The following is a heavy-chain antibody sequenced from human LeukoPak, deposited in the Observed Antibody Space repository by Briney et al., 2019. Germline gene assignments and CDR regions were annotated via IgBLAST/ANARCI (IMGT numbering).Heavy chain of an antibody. CDR1: GGTFSSYA. J-gene: IGHJ3*02. D-gene: IGHD5-18*01. V-gene: IGHV1-2*06. Sequence: ASVKVSCKASGGTFSSYAISWVRQAPGQGLEWMGRINFNSGGTNYAQKFQGRVTITRDTSISTAYMELSRLRSDDTAVYYCARLRRDTSDAFDMWGQGTMVTVSS. CDR3: ARLRRDTSDAFDM. CDR2: INFNSGGT.